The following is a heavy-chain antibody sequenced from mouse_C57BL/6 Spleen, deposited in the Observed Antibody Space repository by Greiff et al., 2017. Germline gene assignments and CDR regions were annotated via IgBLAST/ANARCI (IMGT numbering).Heavy chain of an antibody. D-gene: IGHD2-3*01. CDR2: IYPGSGST. Sequence: VQLQQPGAELVKPGASVKMSCKASGYTFTSYWITWVKQRPGQGLEWIGDIYPGSGSTNYNEKFKSKATLTVDTSSSTAYMQLSSLTSEDSAVYYCAREGMMVTHYYAMDYWGQGTSVTVSS. CDR3: AREGMMVTHYYAMDY. CDR1: GYTFTSYW. V-gene: IGHV1-55*01. J-gene: IGHJ4*01.